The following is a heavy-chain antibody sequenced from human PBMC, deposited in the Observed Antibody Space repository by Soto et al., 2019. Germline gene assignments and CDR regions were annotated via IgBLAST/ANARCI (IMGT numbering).Heavy chain of an antibody. Sequence: SETLSLTCTVSGGSISSSSYYWGWIRQPPGKGLEWIGSIYYSGSTYYNPSLKSRVTVSVDTSKNQFSLKLSPVTAADTAVYYCASGGTRYYGSGSYYFGWFDPWGQGTLVTVSS. CDR3: ASGGTRYYGSGSYYFGWFDP. CDR2: IYYSGST. V-gene: IGHV4-39*01. J-gene: IGHJ5*02. D-gene: IGHD3-10*01. CDR1: GGSISSSSYY.